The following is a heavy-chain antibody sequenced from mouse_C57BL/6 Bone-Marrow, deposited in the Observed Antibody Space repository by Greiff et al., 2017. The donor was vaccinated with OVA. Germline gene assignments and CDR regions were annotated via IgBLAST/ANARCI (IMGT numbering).Heavy chain of an antibody. J-gene: IGHJ3*01. CDR2: IDPENGDT. V-gene: IGHV14-4*01. CDR3: KNLLQFAY. D-gene: IGHD2-10*01. Sequence: VHVKQSGAELVRPGASVKLSCTASGFNIKDDYMHWVKQRPEQGLEWIGWIDPENGDTEYASKFQGKATITADTSSNTAYLQLSSLTSEDTAVYYCKNLLQFAYWGQGTLVTVSA. CDR1: GFNIKDDY.